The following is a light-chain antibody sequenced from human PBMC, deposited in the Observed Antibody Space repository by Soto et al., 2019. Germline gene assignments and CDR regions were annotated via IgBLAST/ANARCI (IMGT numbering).Light chain of an antibody. J-gene: IGLJ1*01. Sequence: QSVLTQPASVSGSPGQSITISCTGTGSDVGGYDYVSWYQHHPGKAPKLMIYEVTHRPSGISHRFSGSKSGNTASLTIPGLQAEDEGDYYCSSCRSGTSLVYVFGTGTKLTVL. CDR1: GSDVGGYDY. CDR3: SSCRSGTSLVYV. V-gene: IGLV2-14*01. CDR2: EVT.